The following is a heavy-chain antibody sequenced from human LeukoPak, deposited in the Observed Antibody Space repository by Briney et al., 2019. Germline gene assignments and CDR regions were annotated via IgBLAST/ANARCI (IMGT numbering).Heavy chain of an antibody. V-gene: IGHV4-39*01. J-gene: IGHJ5*02. Sequence: SETLSLTCTVSGGSISSSSYYWGWIRQPPGKGLEWIGSIYYSGSTYYNPSLKSRVTISVDTSKNQFSLKLSSVTAADTAVYYCARQVVVAATLKVIAVAGTIWFDPWGQGTLVTVSS. CDR3: ARQVVVAATLKVIAVAGTIWFDP. CDR1: GGSISSSSYY. D-gene: IGHD2-15*01. CDR2: IYYSGST.